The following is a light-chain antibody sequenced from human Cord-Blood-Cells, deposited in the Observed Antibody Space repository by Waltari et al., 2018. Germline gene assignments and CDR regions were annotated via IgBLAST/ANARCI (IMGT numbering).Light chain of an antibody. CDR3: QSYDSSLSGYV. Sequence: QSVLTQPPSVSWAPGQRVTISCTGSSPNIGAGYDVHWYQQLPGTAPKLLIYGNSNRPSGVPDRFSGSKSGTSASLAITGRQAEDEADYYCQSYDSSLSGYVFGTGTKVTVL. CDR2: GNS. V-gene: IGLV1-40*01. CDR1: SPNIGAGYD. J-gene: IGLJ1*01.